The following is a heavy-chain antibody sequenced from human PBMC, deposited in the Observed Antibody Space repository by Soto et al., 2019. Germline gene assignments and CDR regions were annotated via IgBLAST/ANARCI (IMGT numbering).Heavy chain of an antibody. CDR3: ARDAAIGMNDY. Sequence: QVQLVQSGAEVKKPGASVKVSCKASGYTFTSYGISWVRQAPGQGLEWMGWISAYNGNKKYARKVQGRVTMTTDTSTTTAYMEVRSLRSDDTAVYYCARDAAIGMNDYWGQGTLVTVSS. CDR1: GYTFTSYG. J-gene: IGHJ4*02. CDR2: ISAYNGNK. D-gene: IGHD1-20*01. V-gene: IGHV1-18*01.